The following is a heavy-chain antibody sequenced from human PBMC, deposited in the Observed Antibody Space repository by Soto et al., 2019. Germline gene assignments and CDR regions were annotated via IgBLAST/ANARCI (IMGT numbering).Heavy chain of an antibody. Sequence: QVQLVESGGGVVQPGRSLRLSCAASGFTFSSYGMHWVRQAPGKGLEWVAVISYDGSNKYYADSVKGRFTISRDNSKNTLYLQMNSLRAEDTAVYYCAKAHPYLPKRYYYGMDVWGQGTTVTVSS. CDR2: ISYDGSNK. J-gene: IGHJ6*02. CDR1: GFTFSSYG. CDR3: AKAHPYLPKRYYYGMDV. V-gene: IGHV3-30*18.